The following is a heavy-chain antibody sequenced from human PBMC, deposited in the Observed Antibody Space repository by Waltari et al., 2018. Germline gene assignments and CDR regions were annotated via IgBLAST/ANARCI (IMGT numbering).Heavy chain of an antibody. Sequence: QVQLQESGPGLVKPSETLSLTCAVSGYSISSGYYWGWIRQPPGKGLEWIGGIYHSGSTYYNPSLKSRVTISVDTSKNQFSLKLSSVTAADTAVYYCARDSPYYDILTGYYYYMDVWGKGTTVTVSS. CDR2: IYHSGST. V-gene: IGHV4-38-2*02. CDR3: ARDSPYYDILTGYYYYMDV. D-gene: IGHD3-9*01. J-gene: IGHJ6*03. CDR1: GYSISSGYY.